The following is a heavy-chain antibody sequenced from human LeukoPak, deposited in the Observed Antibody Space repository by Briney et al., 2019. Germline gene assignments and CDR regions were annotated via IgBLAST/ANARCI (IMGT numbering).Heavy chain of an antibody. CDR2: INHSGST. CDR3: AGYCSSTSDESFDP. V-gene: IGHV4-30-4*08. D-gene: IGHD2-2*01. CDR1: GGSISSGDYY. Sequence: SQTLSLTCTVSGGSISSGDYYWSWIRQPPGKGLEWIGEINHSGSTNYNPSLKSRVTISVDTSKNQFSLKLSSVTAADTAVYYCAGYCSSTSDESFDPWGQGTLVTVSS. J-gene: IGHJ5*02.